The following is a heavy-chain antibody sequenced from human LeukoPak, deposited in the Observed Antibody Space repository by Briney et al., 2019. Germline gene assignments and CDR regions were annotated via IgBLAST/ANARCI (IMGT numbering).Heavy chain of an antibody. Sequence: ASVKVSCKASGYTFASYVISWVRQAPGQGLEWMGWISAYNGNTNYAQKLQGRVTMTTDASTSTAYMELRSLRSDDTAVYYCARAAAYCSGDCPGYYYYYYMDVWGKGTTVTVSS. J-gene: IGHJ6*03. CDR2: ISAYNGNT. D-gene: IGHD2-21*01. CDR1: GYTFASYV. CDR3: ARAAAYCSGDCPGYYYYYYMDV. V-gene: IGHV1-18*01.